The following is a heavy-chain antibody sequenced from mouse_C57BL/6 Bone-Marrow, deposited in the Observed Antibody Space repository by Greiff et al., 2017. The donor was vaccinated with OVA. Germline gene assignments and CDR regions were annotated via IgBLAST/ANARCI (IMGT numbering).Heavy chain of an antibody. Sequence: EVQRVESGGGLVKPGGSLKLSCAASGFTFSSYAMSWVRQTPEKRLEWVATISDGGSYTYYPDNVKGRFTISRDNAKNNLYLQMSHLKSEDTAMDYCAREDYGSSYYAMDYWGQGTSVTVSS. V-gene: IGHV5-4*01. CDR1: GFTFSSYA. D-gene: IGHD1-1*01. J-gene: IGHJ4*01. CDR3: AREDYGSSYYAMDY. CDR2: ISDGGSYT.